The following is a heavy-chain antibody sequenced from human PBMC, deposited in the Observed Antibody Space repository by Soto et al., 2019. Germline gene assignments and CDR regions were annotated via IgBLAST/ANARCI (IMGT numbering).Heavy chain of an antibody. J-gene: IGHJ3*02. D-gene: IGHD3-10*01. CDR1: GFSLSSSGVG. CDR3: ARWFGESTGFDI. Sequence: QITLKESGPTLVKPTQTLTLTCTFSGFSLSSSGVGVGWIRQPPGKALEWLALIYWDDDKRYSPSLKSRPTIXEXXSKSQVVLTMTNMNPVDTATDYCARWFGESTGFDIWGQGTMVTVSS. V-gene: IGHV2-5*02. CDR2: IYWDDDK.